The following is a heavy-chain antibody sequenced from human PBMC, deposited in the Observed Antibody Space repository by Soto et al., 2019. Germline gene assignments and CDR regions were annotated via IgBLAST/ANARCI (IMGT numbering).Heavy chain of an antibody. Sequence: EVQLLESGGGLVQPGGSLRLSCAASGFTFNNYAMGWVRQAPGKGLEWVSAITGSGGDTYYLDSVKGRFTISRDNSKNTLYLQTNSLRAEDTAIYYCAKLGSSSWSPHYYFDYWGQGTLVTVSS. D-gene: IGHD2-2*01. CDR3: AKLGSSSWSPHYYFDY. CDR1: GFTFNNYA. V-gene: IGHV3-23*01. J-gene: IGHJ4*02. CDR2: ITGSGGDT.